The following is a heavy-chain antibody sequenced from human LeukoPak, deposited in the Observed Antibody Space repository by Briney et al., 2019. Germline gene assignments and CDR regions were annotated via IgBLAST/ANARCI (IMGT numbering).Heavy chain of an antibody. J-gene: IGHJ4*02. Sequence: GGSLRLSCAASGITFSSYGMSWVRQAPGKGLEWVGRIKPAKTHGATADYGAPVKGKFTIARDDSTDRLFLQMNSLETEDTAVYFCAREGSLYGYHSFDSWGQGTLVTVST. CDR2: IKPAKTHGATA. CDR1: GITFSSYG. V-gene: IGHV3-15*01. D-gene: IGHD5-18*01. CDR3: AREGSLYGYHSFDS.